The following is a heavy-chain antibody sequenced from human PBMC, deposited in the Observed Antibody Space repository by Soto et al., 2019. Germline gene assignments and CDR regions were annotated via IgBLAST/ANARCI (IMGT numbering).Heavy chain of an antibody. Sequence: GGSLRLSCAASGFTFSCYSMNWVRQAPGKGLEWVSYISSSSSTIYYADSVKGRLTISRDNAKNSLYLQMNSLRDEDTAVYYCARAISSSGSYGMDVWGQGTTVTVSS. CDR3: ARAISSSGSYGMDV. V-gene: IGHV3-48*02. CDR1: GFTFSCYS. J-gene: IGHJ6*02. D-gene: IGHD6-6*01. CDR2: ISSSSSTI.